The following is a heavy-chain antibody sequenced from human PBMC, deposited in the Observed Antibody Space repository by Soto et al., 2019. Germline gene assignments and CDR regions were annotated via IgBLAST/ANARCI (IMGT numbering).Heavy chain of an antibody. CDR3: AKDRGGVGATILGYFDL. J-gene: IGHJ2*01. CDR1: GFTFSSYG. Sequence: QVQLVESGGGVVQPGRSLRPSCAASGFTFSSYGMHWVRQAPGKGLEWVAVISYDGSNKYYADSVKGRFTISRDNSKNTLYLQMNSLRAEDTAVYYCAKDRGGVGATILGYFDLWGRGTLVTVSS. CDR2: ISYDGSNK. D-gene: IGHD1-26*01. V-gene: IGHV3-30*18.